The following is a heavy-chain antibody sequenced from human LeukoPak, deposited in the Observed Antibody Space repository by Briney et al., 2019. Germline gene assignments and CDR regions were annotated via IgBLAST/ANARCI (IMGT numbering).Heavy chain of an antibody. CDR1: GFTFSSYW. Sequence: GGSLRLSCAASGFTFSSYWMSWVRQAPGKGLEWVANIKQDGSEKYYVDSVKGRFTISRDNAKNSLYLQMNSLRAEDTAVYYCAREFLEWLSLFDYWGQGTLVTVSS. CDR2: IKQDGSEK. CDR3: AREFLEWLSLFDY. V-gene: IGHV3-7*01. J-gene: IGHJ4*02. D-gene: IGHD3-3*01.